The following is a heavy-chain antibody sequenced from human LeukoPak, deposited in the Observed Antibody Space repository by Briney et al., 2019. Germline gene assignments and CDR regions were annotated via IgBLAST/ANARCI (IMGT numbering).Heavy chain of an antibody. J-gene: IGHJ4*02. V-gene: IGHV3-20*04. Sequence: PGGSLRLSCAASGFTFDDYGMSWVRQAPGKGLEWVSGINWNGGSTGYADSVKGRFTISRDNAKNSLYLQMNSLRAEDTALYYCARGVVSGAWTGYDYWGQGTLVTVSS. CDR2: INWNGGST. CDR3: ARGVVSGAWTGYDY. CDR1: GFTFDDYG. D-gene: IGHD3/OR15-3a*01.